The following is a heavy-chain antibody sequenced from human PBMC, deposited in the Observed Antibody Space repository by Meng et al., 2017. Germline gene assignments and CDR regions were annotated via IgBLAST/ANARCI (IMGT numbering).Heavy chain of an antibody. CDR2: IIPIFGTA. D-gene: IGHD6-13*01. V-gene: IGHV1-69*05. CDR3: ARDSTKQLPYYYYGMDV. Sequence: SVKVSCKASGYTFTSYGISWVRQAPGQGLEWMGGIIPIFGTANYAQKFQGRVTITTDESTSTAYMELSSLRSEDTAVYYCARDSTKQLPYYYYGMDVWGQGTTVTVSS. J-gene: IGHJ6*02. CDR1: GYTFTSYG.